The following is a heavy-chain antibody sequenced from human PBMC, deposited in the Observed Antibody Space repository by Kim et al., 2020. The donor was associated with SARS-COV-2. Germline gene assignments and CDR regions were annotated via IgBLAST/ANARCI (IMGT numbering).Heavy chain of an antibody. J-gene: IGHJ4*02. CDR3: ADPGAGTYNY. CDR2: IGGSDGRT. V-gene: IGHV3-23*01. D-gene: IGHD3-10*01. Sequence: GGSLRLSCVASGFTFSRHAMGWVRQAPGKGLEWVSAIGGSDGRTYYADSVKGRFTISRDNSKNTVYLQMSSLRAEDTAVYFCADPGAGTYNYWGQGTLVTVSS. CDR1: GFTFSRHA.